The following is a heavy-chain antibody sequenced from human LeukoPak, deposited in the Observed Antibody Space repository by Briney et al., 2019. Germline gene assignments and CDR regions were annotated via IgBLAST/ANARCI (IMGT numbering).Heavy chain of an antibody. D-gene: IGHD6-19*01. CDR3: ARHGGSGWFDLDF. V-gene: IGHV4-59*08. CDR1: KASISRYY. J-gene: IGHJ4*02. Sequence: PSETLSLTCTVSKASISRYYWSWIRQPPGKGLEWIGYIYSSGSTSYNPSLKSRVTISVDTSKNQCSLNLSSVTAADTAAYYCARHGGSGWFDLDFWAPGTLMTVSS. CDR2: IYSSGST.